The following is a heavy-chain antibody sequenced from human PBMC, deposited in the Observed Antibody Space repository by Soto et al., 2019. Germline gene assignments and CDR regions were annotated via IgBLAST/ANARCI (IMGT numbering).Heavy chain of an antibody. CDR3: AREHCSSTSCYQRYFDY. J-gene: IGHJ4*02. Sequence: GGSLRLSCAASGFTFSSYAMHWVRQAPGKGLEWVAVISYDGSNKYYADSVKGRFTISRDNSKNTLYLQMNSLRAEDTAVSSCAREHCSSTSCYQRYFDYWGRGTLAPVSS. V-gene: IGHV3-30*04. CDR2: ISYDGSNK. D-gene: IGHD2-2*01. CDR1: GFTFSSYA.